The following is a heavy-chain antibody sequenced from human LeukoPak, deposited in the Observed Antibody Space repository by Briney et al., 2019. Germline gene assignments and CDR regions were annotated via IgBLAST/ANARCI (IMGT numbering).Heavy chain of an antibody. Sequence: SVTLSLTCAVYGGSFSGYYWSWIRQPPGKGLEWIGEINHSRSTNYNPSLKSRVTISVDTSKNQFSLKLSSVTAADTAVYYCARLLYCSSTSCYRGFSGSYWGQGTLVTVSS. V-gene: IGHV4-34*01. J-gene: IGHJ4*02. D-gene: IGHD2-2*02. CDR1: GGSFSGYY. CDR3: ARLLYCSSTSCYRGFSGSY. CDR2: INHSRST.